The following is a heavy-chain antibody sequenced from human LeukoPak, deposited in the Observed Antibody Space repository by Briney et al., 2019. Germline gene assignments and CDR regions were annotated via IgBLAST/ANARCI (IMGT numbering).Heavy chain of an antibody. J-gene: IGHJ5*02. D-gene: IGHD3-3*01. CDR2: IYYSGST. CDR3: ARDGPIFGDNWFDP. Sequence: SETLSLTCTVSGGSISSYYWSWIRQPPGKGLEWIGYIYYSGSTNYNPSLKSRVTISVDTSKNQFSLKLSSVTAADTAVYYCARDGPIFGDNWFDPWGQGTLVTVSS. CDR1: GGSISSYY. V-gene: IGHV4-59*01.